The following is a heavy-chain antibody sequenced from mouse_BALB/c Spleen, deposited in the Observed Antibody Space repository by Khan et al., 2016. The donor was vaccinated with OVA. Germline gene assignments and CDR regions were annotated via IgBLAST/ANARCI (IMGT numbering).Heavy chain of an antibody. CDR1: GFTFSDYG. J-gene: IGHJ3*01. CDR2: VSSLAYNF. V-gene: IGHV5-15*02. CDR3: ARGGKGGFAC. Sequence: EVELVESGGGLVQPGGSWKLSCAASGFTFSDYGMAWVRQAPGKGPEWVAFVSSLAYNFYYADTVTGRFTISRENAKNPLYLEMSSLRSEDTAMYYCARGGKGGFACWGQGTLVTVSA.